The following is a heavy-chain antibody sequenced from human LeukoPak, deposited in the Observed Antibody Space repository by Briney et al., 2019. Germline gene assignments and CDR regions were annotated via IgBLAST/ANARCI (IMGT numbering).Heavy chain of an antibody. CDR2: IYYSGST. Sequence: SETLSLTCTVSGGSISSSSYYWGWIRQPPGKGLEWIGSIYYSGSTYYNPSLKSRVTISVDTSKNQFSLKLSSVTAADTAVYYCARVEGGYCSSTSCYAFDIWGQGTMVTVSS. CDR1: GGSISSSSYY. D-gene: IGHD2-2*01. J-gene: IGHJ3*02. CDR3: ARVEGGYCSSTSCYAFDI. V-gene: IGHV4-39*01.